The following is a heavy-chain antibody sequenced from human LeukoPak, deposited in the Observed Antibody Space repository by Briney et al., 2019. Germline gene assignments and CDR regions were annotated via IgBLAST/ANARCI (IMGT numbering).Heavy chain of an antibody. J-gene: IGHJ6*03. CDR3: ARVIATRTHYNYYMDG. Sequence: GGSLRLSCSASGFTFSDHYMRWIRQARGEGLEWVSYISNSGRTIYYAASVKGRFPISRGNAKNSLYMQMNSLRAEDTAVYYCARVIATRTHYNYYMDGWGKGTTVTVSS. D-gene: IGHD2/OR15-2a*01. V-gene: IGHV3-11*04. CDR2: ISNSGRTI. CDR1: GFTFSDHY.